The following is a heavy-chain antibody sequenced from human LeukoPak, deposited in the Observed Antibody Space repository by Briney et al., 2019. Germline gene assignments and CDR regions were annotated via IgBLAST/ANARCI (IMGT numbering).Heavy chain of an antibody. CDR3: ARDTVGSSSTFDY. D-gene: IGHD6-13*01. V-gene: IGHV4-59*01. CDR1: GGSISSSY. CDR2: IHYSGNT. J-gene: IGHJ4*02. Sequence: PSETLSLTCTVSGGSISSSYWSWIRQPPGKGLDWIGYIHYSGNTNSNPSLKSRVTMSVDTSNQQFSLKLTSVTAADTAVYYCARDTVGSSSTFDYWGQETLVTVSS.